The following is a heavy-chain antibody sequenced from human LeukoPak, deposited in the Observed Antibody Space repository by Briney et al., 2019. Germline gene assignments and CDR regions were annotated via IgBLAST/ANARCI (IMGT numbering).Heavy chain of an antibody. CDR1: GYTFTGYY. CDR3: ARERGSYVDY. J-gene: IGHJ4*02. D-gene: IGHD5-18*01. Sequence: ASVKVSCKASGYTFTGYYMHWVRQAPGRGLEWMGWINPNSGGTNYAQKFQGRVTMARDTSISTAYMELSGLRSDDTAVYYCARERGSYVDYWGQGTLVTVSS. CDR2: INPNSGGT. V-gene: IGHV1-2*02.